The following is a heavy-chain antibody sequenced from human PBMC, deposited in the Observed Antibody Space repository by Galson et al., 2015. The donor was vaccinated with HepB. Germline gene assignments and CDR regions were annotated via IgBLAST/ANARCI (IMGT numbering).Heavy chain of an antibody. CDR1: GYTFTSYG. CDR2: ISAYNGNT. CDR3: ARGPADIVVVPAALFDP. J-gene: IGHJ5*02. V-gene: IGHV1-18*01. Sequence: SCKASGYTFTSYGISWVRQAPGQGLEWMGWISAYNGNTNYAQKIQGRVTMTTDTSKSTAYMELRSLRSDETAVYYCARGPADIVVVPAALFDPWGQGTLVSVSS. D-gene: IGHD2-2*01.